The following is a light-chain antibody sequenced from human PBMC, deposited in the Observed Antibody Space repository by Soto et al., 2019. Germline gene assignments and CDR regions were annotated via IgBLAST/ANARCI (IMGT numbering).Light chain of an antibody. CDR3: CSYAGSRSYV. V-gene: IGLV2-23*01. CDR2: EGS. J-gene: IGLJ1*01. Sequence: QSALTQPSSVSGSPGQSITISCTGTISDVGTYNLVSWYQQHPGKAPKLIIYEGSKRPSGVSNRFSGSKSGNTASLTISGLQAEDEADYYCCSYAGSRSYVFGTGTKVTVL. CDR1: ISDVGTYNL.